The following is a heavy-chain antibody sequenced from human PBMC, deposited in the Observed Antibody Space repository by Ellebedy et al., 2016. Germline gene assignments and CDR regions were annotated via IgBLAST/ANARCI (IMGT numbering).Heavy chain of an antibody. Sequence: GESLKISXAASGFTFSSYGMHRVRQAPGKGLEWVAVIWYDGSNKYYADSVKGRFTISRDNSKNTLYLQMNSLRAEDTAVYYCAAARPWFDPWGQGTLVTVSS. CDR1: GFTFSSYG. V-gene: IGHV3-33*01. D-gene: IGHD6-6*01. CDR3: AAARPWFDP. CDR2: IWYDGSNK. J-gene: IGHJ5*02.